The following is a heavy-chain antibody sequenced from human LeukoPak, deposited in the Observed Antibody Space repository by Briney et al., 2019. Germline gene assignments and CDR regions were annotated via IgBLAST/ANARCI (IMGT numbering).Heavy chain of an antibody. CDR2: IYYSGST. Sequence: SEXXSXXCTXSGXXISSGDXXWSWIRQPPGKGLEWIGYIYYSGSTYYNPSLKSRVTISVDTSKNQFSLKLSSVTAADTAVYYCARGHYGDSSDYWGQGTLVTVSS. CDR3: ARGHYGDSSDY. D-gene: IGHD4-17*01. V-gene: IGHV4-30-4*01. CDR1: GXXISSGDXX. J-gene: IGHJ4*02.